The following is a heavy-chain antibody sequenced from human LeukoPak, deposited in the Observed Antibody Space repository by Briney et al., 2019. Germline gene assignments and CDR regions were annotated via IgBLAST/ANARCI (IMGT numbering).Heavy chain of an antibody. CDR3: AKESNGRRFDFDY. CDR1: XXIXXXXP. J-gene: IGHJ4*02. D-gene: IGHD1-26*01. Sequence: LRLSCAASXXIXXXXPMSWXRXTPGXGLXWVXXISAGGGGIYYADSVKGRFPVSRDDSKNTLYLQMNSLRVEDTALYYCAKESNGRRFDFDYWGQGTLATVSS. CDR2: ISAGGGGI. V-gene: IGHV3-23*01.